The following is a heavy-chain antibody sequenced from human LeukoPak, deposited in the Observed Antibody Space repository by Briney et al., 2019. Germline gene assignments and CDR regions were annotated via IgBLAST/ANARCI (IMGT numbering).Heavy chain of an antibody. Sequence: PGGSLRLSCAASGFTFSSYAMSWVRQAPGKGPEWVSAISGSGGSTYYADSVKGRFTISRDDSKNTLYLQMNSLRAEDTAVYYCAKAGFSWDNWFDPWGQGTLVTVSS. CDR2: ISGSGGST. CDR3: AKAGFSWDNWFDP. D-gene: IGHD2-15*01. V-gene: IGHV3-23*01. CDR1: GFTFSSYA. J-gene: IGHJ5*02.